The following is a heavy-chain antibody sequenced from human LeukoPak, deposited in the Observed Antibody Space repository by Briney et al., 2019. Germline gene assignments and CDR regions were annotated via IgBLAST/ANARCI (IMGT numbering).Heavy chain of an antibody. D-gene: IGHD6-19*01. CDR2: ISASGGST. Sequence: GGSLRLSCAASGFTFSSYEMNWVRQAPGKGLEWVSTISASGGSTNYADSVKGRFTISRDNSKNTLYLQMNSLRAEDTAVYYCAKNPLQWRNAFDIWGQGTMVTVSS. CDR3: AKNPLQWRNAFDI. V-gene: IGHV3-23*01. CDR1: GFTFSSYE. J-gene: IGHJ3*02.